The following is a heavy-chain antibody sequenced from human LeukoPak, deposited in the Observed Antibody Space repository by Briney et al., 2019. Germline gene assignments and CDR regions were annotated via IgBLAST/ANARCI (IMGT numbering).Heavy chain of an antibody. CDR2: ISSSSSSI. V-gene: IGHV3-48*02. Sequence: GGSLRLSCAASGFIFNYYSMNWVRQAPGKGQEWVSYISSSSSSIYYADSVKGRFTISRDNAKNSLYLQMNSLRDEDTAVYYCTKESVTYLDYWGQGTLVTVSS. D-gene: IGHD2-21*02. J-gene: IGHJ4*02. CDR3: TKESVTYLDY. CDR1: GFIFNYYS.